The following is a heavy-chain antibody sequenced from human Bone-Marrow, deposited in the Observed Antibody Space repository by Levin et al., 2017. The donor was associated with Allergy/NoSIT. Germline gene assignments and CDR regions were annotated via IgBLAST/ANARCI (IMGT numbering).Heavy chain of an antibody. J-gene: IGHJ4*02. CDR1: GFTFSTYS. CDR3: ARIYSGYVSG. CDR2: ITSSSTYI. D-gene: IGHD5-12*01. V-gene: IGHV3-21*01. Sequence: PGESLKISCAASGFTFSTYSMHWVRQAPGKGLEWVSSITSSSTYINYADSVKGRFTISRDNAKNSLYLQMNSLRAEDTAMYYCARIYSGYVSGWGQGTLVTVSS.